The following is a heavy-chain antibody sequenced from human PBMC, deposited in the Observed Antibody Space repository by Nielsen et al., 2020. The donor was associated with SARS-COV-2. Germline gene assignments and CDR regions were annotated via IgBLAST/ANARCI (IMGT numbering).Heavy chain of an antibody. CDR2: INGGDGNT. CDR1: GFTLSHYS. Sequence: ASVKVSCNASGFTLSHYSLHWVRQAPGQGLQWMGWINGGDGNTKYSQEFQGRLTITRDTSASTVYMALSTLRSEDTAIYYSASRIVAAFDFWGQGTLLAVSS. J-gene: IGHJ4*02. V-gene: IGHV1-3*01. D-gene: IGHD1-26*01. CDR3: ASRIVAAFDF.